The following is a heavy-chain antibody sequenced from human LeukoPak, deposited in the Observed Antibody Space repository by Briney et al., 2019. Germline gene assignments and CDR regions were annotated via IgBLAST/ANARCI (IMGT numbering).Heavy chain of an antibody. CDR1: GFTFTTYW. V-gene: IGHV3-74*01. CDR3: AKDMWGSFGELGRGFDY. J-gene: IGHJ4*02. Sequence: GGSLRLSCEASGFTFTTYWIHWVRQGPGKGLVWVSRIKYDGSTSNYADSVKGRFTISRDNSKNSQYLQMNSLRAEDTALYYCAKDMWGSFGELGRGFDYWGQGTLVTVSS. D-gene: IGHD3-10*01. CDR2: IKYDGSTS.